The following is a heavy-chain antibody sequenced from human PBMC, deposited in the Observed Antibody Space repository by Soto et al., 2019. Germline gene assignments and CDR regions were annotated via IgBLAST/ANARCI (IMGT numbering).Heavy chain of an antibody. CDR1: GFTFSSYA. CDR2: ISGSGGST. D-gene: IGHD6-13*01. V-gene: IGHV3-23*01. Sequence: EVQLLESGGGLVQPGGSLRLSCAASGFTFSSYAMSWVRQAPGKGLEWVSAISGSGGSTYYADSVKGRVTISRDNSKNTLYLQMNSVRAEDTAVYYCAKENGYSSSWFEFDYWGQGTLVTVSS. J-gene: IGHJ4*02. CDR3: AKENGYSSSWFEFDY.